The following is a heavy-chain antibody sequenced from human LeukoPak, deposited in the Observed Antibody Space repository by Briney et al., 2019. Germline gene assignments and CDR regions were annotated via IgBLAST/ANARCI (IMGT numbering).Heavy chain of an antibody. D-gene: IGHD6-6*01. V-gene: IGHV1-2*02. Sequence: ASVKVLCKASGYTFTGYYMHWVRQAPGQGLELMGWINPNSGGTNYAQKFQGRVTMTRDTSISTAYMELSRLRSDDTAVYYCARDLSSSSYWFDPWGQGTLVTVSS. J-gene: IGHJ5*02. CDR2: INPNSGGT. CDR1: GYTFTGYY. CDR3: ARDLSSSSYWFDP.